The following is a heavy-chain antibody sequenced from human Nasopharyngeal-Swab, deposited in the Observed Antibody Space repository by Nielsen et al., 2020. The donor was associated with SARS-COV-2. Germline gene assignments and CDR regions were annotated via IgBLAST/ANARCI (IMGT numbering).Heavy chain of an antibody. D-gene: IGHD1-1*01. V-gene: IGHV3-11*01. Sequence: GESLKISCVASGFAFGDHYMSWIRQAPGKGLEWISYISSSASMRDFADSVKGRFAISRDNIKNSLYLQMNSLKTEDTAVYYCTSLGTGDYWGQGTLVTVSS. J-gene: IGHJ4*02. CDR3: TSLGTGDY. CDR1: GFAFGDHY. CDR2: ISSSASMR.